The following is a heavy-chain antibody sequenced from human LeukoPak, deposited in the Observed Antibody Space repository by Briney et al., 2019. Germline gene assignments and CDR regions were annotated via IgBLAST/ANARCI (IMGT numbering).Heavy chain of an antibody. J-gene: IGHJ4*02. V-gene: IGHV3-23*01. CDR2: ISGSGGNT. CDR1: GFTFSSYA. CDR3: AKDGYAMVSFFDY. D-gene: IGHD4/OR15-4a*01. Sequence: PGGSLRHSCAASGFTFSSYAMTWVRQAPGKGLEWVSGISGSGGNTYYADSVKGRFTISRDNSKNTLYLQLNSLRAEDTAVYYCAKDGYAMVSFFDYWGQGTLVSVSS.